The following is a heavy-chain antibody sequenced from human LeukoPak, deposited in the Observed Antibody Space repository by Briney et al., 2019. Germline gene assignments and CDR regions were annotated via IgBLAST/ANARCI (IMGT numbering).Heavy chain of an antibody. Sequence: ASVKVSCKVSGYTLTDLSMHWVRQAPGKGLEWMGGFDPEDGETIDAQKFQGRVTMTEDTSTDTAYMELSSLRSEDTAVYYCATVPHFDWDAFDIWGQGTMVTVSS. CDR3: ATVPHFDWDAFDI. D-gene: IGHD3-9*01. J-gene: IGHJ3*02. CDR1: GYTLTDLS. V-gene: IGHV1-24*01. CDR2: FDPEDGET.